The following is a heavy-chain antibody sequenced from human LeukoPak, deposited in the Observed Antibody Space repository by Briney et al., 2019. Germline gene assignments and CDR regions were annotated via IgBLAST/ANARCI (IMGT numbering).Heavy chain of an antibody. D-gene: IGHD4-17*01. V-gene: IGHV3-23*01. J-gene: IGHJ4*02. CDR3: ARDGHGVPLDY. Sequence: GGSLRLSCVGSGFTFRSHAMSWVRQAPEKGLEFVSGIYENGGTTYYADSVKGRFTISRDNSKNTLYLQMKSLRAEDTALYYCARDGHGVPLDYWGQGTLVTVSP. CDR2: IYENGGTT. CDR1: GFTFRSHA.